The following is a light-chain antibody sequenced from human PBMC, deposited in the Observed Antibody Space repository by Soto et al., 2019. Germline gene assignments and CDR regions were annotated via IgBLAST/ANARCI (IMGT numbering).Light chain of an antibody. CDR3: QQSSNGPST. J-gene: IGKJ4*01. Sequence: EIVLTQSPATLSLSPGNRATLSCRASQSVSGYLAWYQQKPGQAPRLLIYDASNRATGIPARFSGSGSGTDFTLTITSLEPEVFAVYYCQQSSNGPSTLGGGTNLDIK. V-gene: IGKV3-11*01. CDR2: DAS. CDR1: QSVSGY.